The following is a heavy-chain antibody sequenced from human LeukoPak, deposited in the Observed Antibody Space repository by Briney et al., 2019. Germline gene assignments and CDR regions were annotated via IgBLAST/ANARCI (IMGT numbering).Heavy chain of an antibody. Sequence: PSETLSLTCTVSNGSTSSYYWSWLRQPPGKGLEWIGYIYYSGSTNYNPSLKSRVTISVDTSKNQFSLKLSSVTAADTAVYYCARVRSSWDNAFDIWGQGTMVTVSS. D-gene: IGHD6-13*01. CDR1: NGSTSSYY. J-gene: IGHJ3*02. CDR3: ARVRSSWDNAFDI. V-gene: IGHV4-59*01. CDR2: IYYSGST.